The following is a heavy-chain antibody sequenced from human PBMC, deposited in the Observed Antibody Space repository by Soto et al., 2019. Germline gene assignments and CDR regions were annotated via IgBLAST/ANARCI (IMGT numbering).Heavy chain of an antibody. Sequence: GGSLRLSCAASGFTFSSYAMSWVRQAPGKGLEWVSAISGSGGSTYYADSVKGLFTISRDTSKNTLYLQMNSLRSEDTAVYYCAKEGDFWSGYLDYWGQGTLVTVSS. D-gene: IGHD3-3*01. V-gene: IGHV3-23*01. CDR1: GFTFSSYA. J-gene: IGHJ4*02. CDR3: AKEGDFWSGYLDY. CDR2: ISGSGGST.